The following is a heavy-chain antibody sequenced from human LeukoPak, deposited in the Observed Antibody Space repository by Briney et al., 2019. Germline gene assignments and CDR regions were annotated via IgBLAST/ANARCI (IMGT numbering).Heavy chain of an antibody. V-gene: IGHV5-51*01. CDR2: INPGDSDT. Sequence: KSGESLKISCKGSGYSFTRYWIGWVRQKPGKGLEWMGIINPGDSDTRYSPSFQGQVTISADKSISTAYLQWSSLKASDTAMYYCARQGLGAMVRGVILAFDIWGQGTMVTVSS. CDR1: GYSFTRYW. J-gene: IGHJ3*02. D-gene: IGHD3-10*01. CDR3: ARQGLGAMVRGVILAFDI.